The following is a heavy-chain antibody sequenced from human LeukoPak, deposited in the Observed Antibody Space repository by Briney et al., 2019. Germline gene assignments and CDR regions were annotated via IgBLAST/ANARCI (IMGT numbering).Heavy chain of an antibody. D-gene: IGHD3-22*01. J-gene: IGHJ3*01. V-gene: IGHV4-59*01. CDR1: GGSISSYY. CDR2: IFYTGST. CDR3: ARSVHYYYDSASYGVAFDV. Sequence: SETLSLTCTVSGGSISSYYWSGIGQPPGKGLDWIDNIFYTGSTKYNPTLKSRVTISVDTSKNQFSLKLSSVTAADTGMYYCARSVHYYYDSASYGVAFDVWGQGALVTVSS.